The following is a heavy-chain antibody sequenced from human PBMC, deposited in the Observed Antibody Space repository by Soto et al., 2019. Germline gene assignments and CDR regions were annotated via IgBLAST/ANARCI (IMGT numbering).Heavy chain of an antibody. CDR2: INAGNGNT. V-gene: IGHV1-3*05. D-gene: IGHD6-19*01. J-gene: IGHJ4*02. CDR1: GYTFTSYA. CDR3: ARSPGGWLYYFGY. Sequence: QVQLVQSGAEEKKPGASVKVSCKASGYTFTSYAMHLVRQAPGQRLEWMGWINAGNGNTKYSQKFHGRVTVNRDTSASTAYMELSSLRSEDTPVYYCARSPGGWLYYFGYWGQGTLVTVSS.